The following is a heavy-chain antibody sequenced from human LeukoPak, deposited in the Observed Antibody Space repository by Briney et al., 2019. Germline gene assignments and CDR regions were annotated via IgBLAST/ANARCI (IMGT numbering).Heavy chain of an antibody. CDR1: GFTFSNYW. CDR2: IKQDGSEK. J-gene: IGHJ4*02. D-gene: IGHD3-9*01. V-gene: IGHV3-7*01. Sequence: GGSLRLSCAASGFTFSNYWMSWVRQAPGKGLEWVANIKQDGSEKYYVGSVKGRFTISRDNVKNSLYLQMNSLRAEDTAVYYCARDVWAINYDIYTGTGYWGQGTLVTVSS. CDR3: ARDVWAINYDIYTGTGY.